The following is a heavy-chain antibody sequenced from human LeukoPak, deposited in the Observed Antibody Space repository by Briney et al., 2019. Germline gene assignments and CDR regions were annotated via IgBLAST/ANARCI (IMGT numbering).Heavy chain of an antibody. CDR1: GFTFSSYG. CDR2: ISYDGSNK. Sequence: GGSLRLSCAASGFTFSSYGMHWVRQAPGKGLEWVAVISYDGSNKYYADSVKGRFTISRDNSKNTLYLQMNSLRAEDTAVYYCAKDYYGSGSYWDYFDYWGQGTLVTVSS. V-gene: IGHV3-30*18. D-gene: IGHD3-10*01. J-gene: IGHJ4*02. CDR3: AKDYYGSGSYWDYFDY.